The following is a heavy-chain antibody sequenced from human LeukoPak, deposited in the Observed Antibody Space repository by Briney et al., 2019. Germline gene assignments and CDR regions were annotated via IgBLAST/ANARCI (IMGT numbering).Heavy chain of an antibody. V-gene: IGHV3-74*01. CDR3: SRDLRGRDDY. Sequence: GGSLRLSCAASGFTFSSYWMHWVRQAPGKGLVWVSRINTGGSTTDYADSVKGRFTISRDNAKNTLYLQMNSLRAEDTAVYYCSRDLRGRDDYWGQGILIIVSS. CDR2: INTGGSTT. D-gene: IGHD5-24*01. J-gene: IGHJ4*02. CDR1: GFTFSSYW.